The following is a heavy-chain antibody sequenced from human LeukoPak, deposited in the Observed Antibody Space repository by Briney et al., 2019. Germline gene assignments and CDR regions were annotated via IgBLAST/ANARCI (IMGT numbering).Heavy chain of an antibody. CDR2: IWYDGSNK. CDR1: GSTFSSYG. D-gene: IGHD5-18*01. J-gene: IGHJ4*02. CDR3: ARDLTAMDGYLGYYFDY. Sequence: GRSLRLSCAASGSTFSSYGMHWVRQAPGKGLEWVAVIWYDGSNKYYADSVKGRFTISRDNSKNTLYLQMNSLRAEDTAVYYCARDLTAMDGYLGYYFDYWGQGTLVTVSS. V-gene: IGHV3-33*01.